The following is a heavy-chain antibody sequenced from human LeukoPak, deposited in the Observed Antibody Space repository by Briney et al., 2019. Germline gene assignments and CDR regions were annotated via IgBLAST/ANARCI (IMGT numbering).Heavy chain of an antibody. CDR1: GXSLSAFW. J-gene: IGHJ4*02. D-gene: IGHD2-2*01. V-gene: IGHV3-23*01. CDR2: ISSSGGST. Sequence: PGGPLRLSCATAGXSLSAFWMNWVRQVPGKGREWVSGISSSGGSTYYADSVKGRFTISRDNSKNTLYLQMNSLRAEDTAVYYCAKKASRSSTSCLDYWGQGTLVTVSS. CDR3: AKKASRSSTSCLDY.